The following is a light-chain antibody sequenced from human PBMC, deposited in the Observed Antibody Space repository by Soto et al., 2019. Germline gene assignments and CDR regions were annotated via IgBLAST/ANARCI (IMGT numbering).Light chain of an antibody. J-gene: IGKJ2*01. CDR2: GAS. V-gene: IGKV3-20*01. CDR1: QSVDNNF. Sequence: VLTQSPGTLSLSPGERATLSCRASQSVDNNFLAWYQQKPGQAPRLLIYGASNRATGIPDRFSASGSGTDFTLTISRLEPEDFVVYWCQQCCGSPVYTFGQGTKLEIK. CDR3: QQCCGSPVYT.